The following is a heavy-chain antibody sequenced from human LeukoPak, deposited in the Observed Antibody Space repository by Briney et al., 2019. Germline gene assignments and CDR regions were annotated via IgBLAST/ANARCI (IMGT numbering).Heavy chain of an antibody. D-gene: IGHD2-8*01. V-gene: IGHV3-23*01. CDR1: GFTFSGYA. J-gene: IGHJ4*02. Sequence: GGSLRLSCAASGFTFSGYAMNWVRQAPGKGLEWVSGISGSGAGTYYADSVKGRFTISRGNSKNTLYLQMNSLRADDTAVYYCAKMVREFYTISYYFDYWGQGTLVTVSS. CDR2: ISGSGAGT. CDR3: AKMVREFYTISYYFDY.